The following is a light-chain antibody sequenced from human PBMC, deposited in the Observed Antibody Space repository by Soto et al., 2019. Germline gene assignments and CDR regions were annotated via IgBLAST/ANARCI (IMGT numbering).Light chain of an antibody. V-gene: IGKV3-20*01. J-gene: IGKJ3*01. CDR1: QSVSNY. CDR2: GVS. CDR3: QQYGNSGVT. Sequence: EIVLTQSPGTLSLSPGERATLSCRTSQSVSNYLAWYQQKPGQAPRLLIYGVSSRATGIPDRFSGSGSGTDFNLTISRLEPEDFAVYYCQQYGNSGVTFGPGTKVDIK.